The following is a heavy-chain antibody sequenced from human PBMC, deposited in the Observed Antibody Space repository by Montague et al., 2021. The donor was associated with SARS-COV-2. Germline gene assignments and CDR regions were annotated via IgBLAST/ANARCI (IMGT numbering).Heavy chain of an antibody. CDR1: GDSVSSNSAA. CDR2: TYYRSKWYN. V-gene: IGHV6-1*01. CDR3: ARATAGPAAIFMGFPRPIDAFDI. D-gene: IGHD2-2*01. J-gene: IGHJ3*02. Sequence: CAISGDSVSSNSAAWNWIRQSPSRGLEWLGRTYYRSKWYNDYAVSVKSRITINPDTSKNQFSLQLNSVTAADTAVYYCARATAGPAAIFMGFPRPIDAFDIWGQGTMVTVSS.